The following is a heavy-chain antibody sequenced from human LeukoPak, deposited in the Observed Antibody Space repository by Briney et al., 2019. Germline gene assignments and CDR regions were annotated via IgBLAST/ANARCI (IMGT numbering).Heavy chain of an antibody. CDR3: ASGAWELQL. D-gene: IGHD1-26*01. CDR2: IDISSNTI. J-gene: IGHJ4*02. CDR1: GFTFSGYS. Sequence: GGSLRLSCAASGFTFSGYSMNWVRQAPGQGLEWVSYIDISSNTIYYADSVNGRFTISRDNAKNSLYLQMNSLRAEDTAVYYCASGAWELQLWGQGTLVTVSS. V-gene: IGHV3-48*04.